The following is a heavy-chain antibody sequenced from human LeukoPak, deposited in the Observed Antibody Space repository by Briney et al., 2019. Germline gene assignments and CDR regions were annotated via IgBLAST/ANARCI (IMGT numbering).Heavy chain of an antibody. CDR1: GGSISSYY. J-gene: IGHJ6*03. V-gene: IGHV4-59*01. D-gene: IGHD2-2*01. CDR2: IYYSGST. Sequence: ASETLSLTCTVSGGSISSYYWSWIRQPPGKGLEWTGYIYYSGSTNYNPSLKSRVTISVDTSKNQFSLKLSSVTAADTAVYYCARGLVVPAAMGRYYMDVWGKGTTVTVSS. CDR3: ARGLVVPAAMGRYYMDV.